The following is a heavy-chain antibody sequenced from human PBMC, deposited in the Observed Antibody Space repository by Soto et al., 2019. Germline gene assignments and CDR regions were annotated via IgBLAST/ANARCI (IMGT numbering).Heavy chain of an antibody. D-gene: IGHD4-4*01. V-gene: IGHV4-31*03. CDR3: ARKRTTEFDP. Sequence: SETLSLTCTVSGGSISSAGHYWSRIRQHPGKGLEWIGYIYHSGSTYYNPSLKSRLTISVDTSKNQFSLKLSSVTAADTAMYYCARKRTTEFDPWGQGTLVTVSS. CDR1: GGSISSAGHY. J-gene: IGHJ5*02. CDR2: IYHSGST.